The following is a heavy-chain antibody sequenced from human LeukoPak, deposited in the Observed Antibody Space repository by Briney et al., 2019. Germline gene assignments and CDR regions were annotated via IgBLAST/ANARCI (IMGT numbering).Heavy chain of an antibody. J-gene: IGHJ4*02. Sequence: KPGGSLRLSCAASGFTFSSYSMNWVRQAPGKGLEWVSSISSSSSYIYYADSVKGRFTISRDNAKNSLYLQMNSLRAEDTAVYYCARDYIAARHPLDYWGQGTLVTVSS. V-gene: IGHV3-21*01. CDR1: GFTFSSYS. CDR2: ISSSSSYI. D-gene: IGHD6-6*01. CDR3: ARDYIAARHPLDY.